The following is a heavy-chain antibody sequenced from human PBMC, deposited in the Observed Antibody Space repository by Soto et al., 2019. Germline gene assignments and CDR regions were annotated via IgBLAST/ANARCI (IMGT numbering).Heavy chain of an antibody. CDR1: GFTFSGYY. Sequence: QVQLVESGGGLVKPGGSLRLSCAASGFTFSGYYMTWIRQAPGKGLECISYISSSGDRTKYADSVKGRFTISRDNAKKTLYLQMNSLKAENTAVYYCVRETAYYFDTWGQGSLFTVSS. J-gene: IGHJ4*02. CDR3: VRETAYYFDT. D-gene: IGHD1-1*01. V-gene: IGHV3-11*05. CDR2: ISSSGDRT.